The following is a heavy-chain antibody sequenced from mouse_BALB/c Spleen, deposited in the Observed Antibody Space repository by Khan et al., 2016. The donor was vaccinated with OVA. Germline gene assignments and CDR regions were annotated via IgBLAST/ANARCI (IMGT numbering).Heavy chain of an antibody. CDR3: DRRNGGDFDY. CDR1: GYSITSDYA. CDR2: IRYSGNT. V-gene: IGHV3-2*02. J-gene: IGHJ2*01. Sequence: EVQLQESGPGLVKPSQSLSLTCTVTGYSITSDYARNWIRQFPGNKLEWLGYIRYSGNTKYNPSFKSRMSVTRDTSKNQFFLQLNSVTAEDTATYYCDRRNGGDFDYWGQGTTLTVSS.